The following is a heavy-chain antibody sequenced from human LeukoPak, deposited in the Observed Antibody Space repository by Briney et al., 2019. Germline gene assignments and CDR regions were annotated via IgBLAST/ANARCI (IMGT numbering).Heavy chain of an antibody. V-gene: IGHV4-39*01. Sequence: SETLSLTCTVSGGSISSGNYYWDWVRQPPGQGLEWIGSTHYSGGTYYNPSLRSRVTISVDTSKNQFSLKMSSVTAADTAVYYCAKTTGRGTVDTGTSGYITFWGQGTLVTVSS. CDR1: GGSISSGNYY. CDR3: AKTTGRGTVDTGTSGYITF. J-gene: IGHJ4*02. CDR2: THYSGGT. D-gene: IGHD5-18*01.